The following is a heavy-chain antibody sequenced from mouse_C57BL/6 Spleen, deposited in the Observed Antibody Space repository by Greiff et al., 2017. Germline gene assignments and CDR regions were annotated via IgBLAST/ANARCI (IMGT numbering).Heavy chain of an antibody. CDR2: ISNGGGST. D-gene: IGHD1-1*01. J-gene: IGHJ4*01. V-gene: IGHV5-12*01. Sequence: EVQVVESGGGLVQPGGSLKLSCAASGFTFSDYYMYWVRQTPEKRLEWVAYISNGGGSTYYPDTVKGRFTISRDNAKNTLYLQMSRLTSEDTAMYYCARHYYGSSYYAMDYWGQGTSVTVSS. CDR3: ARHYYGSSYYAMDY. CDR1: GFTFSDYY.